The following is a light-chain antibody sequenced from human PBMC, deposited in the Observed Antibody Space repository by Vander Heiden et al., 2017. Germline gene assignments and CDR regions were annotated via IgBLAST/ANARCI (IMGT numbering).Light chain of an antibody. J-gene: IGKJ5*01. CDR3: QQYGNSPVT. CDR2: GAS. V-gene: IGKV3-20*01. Sequence: EIVLTQSPDTLSLSPGERATLSCRASQSVNTNLLAWYQQKPGQAPRLLMSGASTRATGVPDRFSGSGSGTDFTLIISRLESEDCAVYFCQQYGNSPVTFGQGTRLELK. CDR1: QSVNTNL.